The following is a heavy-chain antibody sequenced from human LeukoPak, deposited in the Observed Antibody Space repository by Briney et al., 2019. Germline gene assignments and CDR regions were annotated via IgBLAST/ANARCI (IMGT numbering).Heavy chain of an antibody. CDR1: GFSMRDGGYF. J-gene: IGHJ4*02. CDR2: ITSSGSRI. V-gene: IGHV3-48*03. D-gene: IGHD3-16*02. Sequence: LSLTCTVSGFSMRDGGYFWTWVRQAPGKRLEWVSFITSSGSRIYYADSVKGRFTISRDNAKNSLYLQMSSLRAEDTAVYYCVRDIGAAAPFDYWGQGTLVTVSS. CDR3: VRDIGAAAPFDY.